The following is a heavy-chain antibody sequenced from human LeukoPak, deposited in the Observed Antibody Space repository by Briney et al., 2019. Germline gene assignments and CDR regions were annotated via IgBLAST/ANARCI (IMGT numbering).Heavy chain of an antibody. J-gene: IGHJ4*02. V-gene: IGHV1-69*13. CDR3: ARESTMVRGVIPN. Sequence: EASVKVSCKASGGTFSSYAISWVRQAPGQGLEWMGGMIPIFGTANYAQKFQGRVTITADESTSTAYMELSSLRSEDTAVYYCARESTMVRGVIPNWGQGTLVTVSS. D-gene: IGHD3-10*01. CDR1: GGTFSSYA. CDR2: MIPIFGTA.